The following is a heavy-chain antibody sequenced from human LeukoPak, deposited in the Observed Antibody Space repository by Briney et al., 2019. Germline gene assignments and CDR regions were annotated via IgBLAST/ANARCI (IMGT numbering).Heavy chain of an antibody. CDR1: GFTFDDYA. J-gene: IGHJ4*02. CDR2: ISSGSSYI. Sequence: GGSLRLSCAASGFTFDDYATHWVRQAPGKGLEWVSIISSGSSYIHYADSVKGRFTISRDNSKNTLYLQMNSLRADDTAVYYCARDSSMLRGPLVIYYFDFWGQGTLVTVSS. V-gene: IGHV3-21*04. CDR3: ARDSSMLRGPLVIYYFDF. D-gene: IGHD3-10*01.